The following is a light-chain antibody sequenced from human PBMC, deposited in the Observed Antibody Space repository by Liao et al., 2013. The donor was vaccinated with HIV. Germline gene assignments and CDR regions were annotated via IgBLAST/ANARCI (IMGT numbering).Light chain of an antibody. J-gene: IGLJ2*01. CDR2: YDS. CDR1: NIGSKS. CDR3: QVWDSSIDHVV. Sequence: SYVLTQPPSVSVAPGRTATITCGGNNIGSKSVHWYQQKPGQAPVLVIYYDSDRPSGIPERFSGSNSGNTATLTISRVEAGDEADYYCQVWDSSIDHVVFGGGTKLTAL. V-gene: IGLV3-21*04.